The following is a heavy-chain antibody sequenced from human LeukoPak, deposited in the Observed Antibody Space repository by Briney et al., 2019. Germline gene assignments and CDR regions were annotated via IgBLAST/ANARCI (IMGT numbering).Heavy chain of an antibody. CDR1: GFTFSSYA. V-gene: IGHV3-23*01. J-gene: IGHJ4*02. D-gene: IGHD3-22*01. CDR3: ARDASDDSSGYYPLYYFDY. CDR2: ISGSGGST. Sequence: PGGSLRLSCAASGFTFSSYAMSWVRQAPGKGLEWVSAISGSGGSTYYADSVKGRFTISRDNSKNTLYLQMNSLRAEDTAVYYCARDASDDSSGYYPLYYFDYWGQGTLVTVSS.